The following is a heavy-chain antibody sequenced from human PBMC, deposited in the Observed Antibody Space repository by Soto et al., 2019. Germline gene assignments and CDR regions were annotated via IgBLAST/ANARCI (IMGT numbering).Heavy chain of an antibody. D-gene: IGHD3-10*01. CDR2: VFPSGNT. V-gene: IGHV4-30-2*01. J-gene: IGHJ4*02. Sequence: QLQLQESGSGLVEPSQTLSLTCAVSGGSISSGDYSWSWIRQPPGEGLELIGYVFPSGNTYYSPSLESRVTISVDGSKNQFSLRLTSVTAADTAAYYCARGSYGAGFDYWGQGILVTVSS. CDR3: ARGSYGAGFDY. CDR1: GGSISSGDYS.